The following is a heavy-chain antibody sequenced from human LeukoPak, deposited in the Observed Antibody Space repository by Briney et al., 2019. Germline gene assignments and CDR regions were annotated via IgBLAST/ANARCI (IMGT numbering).Heavy chain of an antibody. V-gene: IGHV1-18*04. CDR3: ARDSDVLRYFDWLSSLPFDI. Sequence: ASVKVSCKASGYTFTSYGISWVRQAPGQGLEWMGWISAYNGNTNYAQKLQGRVTMTTDTSTSTAYMELRSLRSDDTAVYYCARDSDVLRYFDWLSSLPFDIWGQGTMVTVSS. J-gene: IGHJ3*02. D-gene: IGHD3-9*01. CDR2: ISAYNGNT. CDR1: GYTFTSYG.